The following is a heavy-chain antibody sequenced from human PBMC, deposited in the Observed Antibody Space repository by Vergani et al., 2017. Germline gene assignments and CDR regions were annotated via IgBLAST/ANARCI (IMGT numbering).Heavy chain of an antibody. CDR3: AKERRRLTMILEGGDY. D-gene: IGHD3-22*01. Sequence: QVQLVESGGGVVQPGRSLRLSRAASGFTFISSGMHWVRQAPGKGLEWVAVISYDGSNKYYADSVKGRFTISRDNFKNTLYLQMNSLRAEDTAVYYCAKERRRLTMILEGGDYWGQGTLVTVSS. V-gene: IGHV3-30*18. J-gene: IGHJ4*02. CDR1: GFTFISSG. CDR2: ISYDGSNK.